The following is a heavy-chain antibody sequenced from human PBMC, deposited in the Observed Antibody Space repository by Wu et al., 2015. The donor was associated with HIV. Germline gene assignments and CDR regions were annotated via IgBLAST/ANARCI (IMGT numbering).Heavy chain of an antibody. Sequence: QVQLVQSGSSVKKPGSSVRVSCTASGDTLRGYSVTWVRQAPGQGLEWMGGVIPIFGTTSYAQKFQGRVTINTDESTSTAYMELSSLRSEDTALYYCARANSGDSLGYFDYWGQGTLVTVSS. CDR2: VIPIFGTT. CDR3: ARANSGDSLGYFDY. J-gene: IGHJ4*02. CDR1: GDTLRGYS. V-gene: IGHV1-69*05. D-gene: IGHD5-18*01.